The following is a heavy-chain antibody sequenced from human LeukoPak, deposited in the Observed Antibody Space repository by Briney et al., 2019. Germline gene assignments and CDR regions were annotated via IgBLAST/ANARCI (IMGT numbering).Heavy chain of an antibody. CDR2: IYYSGST. CDR3: ARVRDCSSTSCYPLDAFDI. Sequence: SETLSLTCTVSGGSISSYYWSWIRQPPGKGLEWIGYIYYSGSTNYNPSLKSRVTISVDTSKNQFSLKLSSVTAADTAVYYCARVRDCSSTSCYPLDAFDIWGQGPMVTVSS. CDR1: GGSISSYY. V-gene: IGHV4-59*01. J-gene: IGHJ3*02. D-gene: IGHD2-2*01.